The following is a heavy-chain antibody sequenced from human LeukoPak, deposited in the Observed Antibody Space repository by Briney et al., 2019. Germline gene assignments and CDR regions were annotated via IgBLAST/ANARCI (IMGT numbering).Heavy chain of an antibody. CDR2: ISSSGSTI. Sequence: LSLTCAVYGGSFSGYYWSWIRQPPGKGLEWVSYISSSGSTIYYADSVKGRFTISRDNAKNSLYLQMNSLRAEDTAVYYCAGPLYYDSSGYYDAFDIWGQGTMVTVSS. CDR3: AGPLYYDSSGYYDAFDI. D-gene: IGHD3-22*01. V-gene: IGHV3-11*04. J-gene: IGHJ3*02. CDR1: GGSFSGYY.